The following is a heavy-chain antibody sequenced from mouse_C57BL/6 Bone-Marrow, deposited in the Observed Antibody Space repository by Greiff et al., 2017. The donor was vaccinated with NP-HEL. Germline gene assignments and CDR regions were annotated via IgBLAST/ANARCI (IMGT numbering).Heavy chain of an antibody. J-gene: IGHJ1*03. CDR1: GYTFTSYW. CDR3: ARGDNWDWYFDV. D-gene: IGHD4-1*01. V-gene: IGHV1-55*01. CDR2: IYPGSGST. Sequence: QVQLQQPGAELVKPGASVKMSCKASGYTFTSYWITWVKQRPGQGLEWIGDIYPGSGSTNYNEKFKSKATLTVDTSSSTAYMQLSSLTSEDAAVYYCARGDNWDWYFDVWGKGTTVTVSS.